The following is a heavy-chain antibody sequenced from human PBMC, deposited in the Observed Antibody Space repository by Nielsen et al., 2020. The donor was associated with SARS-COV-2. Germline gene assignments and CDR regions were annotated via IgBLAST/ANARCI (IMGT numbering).Heavy chain of an antibody. D-gene: IGHD6-13*01. J-gene: IGHJ2*01. CDR1: AFTFSTYW. Sequence: GGSLRLSCAASAFTFSTYWMHWVRQAPGKGLVWVSRINSDGSSTSYADSVKGRFTISRDNAKNTLYLQMNSLRAEDTAVYYCARVPAGTWYFDLWGRGTLVTVSS. CDR2: INSDGSST. CDR3: ARVPAGTWYFDL. V-gene: IGHV3-74*01.